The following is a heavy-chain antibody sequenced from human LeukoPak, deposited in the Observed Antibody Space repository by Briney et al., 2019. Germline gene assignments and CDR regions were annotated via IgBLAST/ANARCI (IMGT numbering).Heavy chain of an antibody. V-gene: IGHV4-31*11. Sequence: PSETLSLTCAVSGGSISSADFYWSWIRQHPGKGLEWIGFIYYSGSAYYNTSLKSRVSISVDTSKNQFSLTLNSVTAADTAVYYCARGSDYFDYWGQGTLVTVFS. CDR3: ARGSDYFDY. CDR2: IYYSGSA. J-gene: IGHJ4*02. CDR1: GGSISSADFY.